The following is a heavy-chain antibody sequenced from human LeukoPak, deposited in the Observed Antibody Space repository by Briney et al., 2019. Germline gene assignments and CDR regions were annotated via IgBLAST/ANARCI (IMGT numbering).Heavy chain of an antibody. J-gene: IGHJ6*03. CDR2: ISAYNGNT. CDR1: GYTFTSYG. D-gene: IGHD1-26*01. V-gene: IGHV1-18*01. Sequence: ASVKVSCKASGYTFTSYGISWVRQAPGQGLEWMGWISAYNGNTNYAQKLQGRVTMTTDTSTSIAYMELRGLRSDDTAVYYCARVGATSYYYMDVWGKGTTVTVSS. CDR3: ARVGATSYYYMDV.